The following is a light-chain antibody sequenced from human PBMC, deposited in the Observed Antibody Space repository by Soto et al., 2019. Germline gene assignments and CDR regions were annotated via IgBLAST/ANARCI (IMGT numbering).Light chain of an antibody. V-gene: IGLV2-11*01. CDR1: SSDVGGYNY. J-gene: IGLJ2*01. CDR3: CSYAGSDTLVV. CDR2: DVS. Sequence: QSVLTQPRSVSGSPGQSGTISCTGTSSDVGGYNYVSWYQQHPGKAPKLMIYDVSKRPSGVPDRFSSYKSGNTASLTISGLQAEHEADYYCCSYAGSDTLVVFGGGTKLTVL.